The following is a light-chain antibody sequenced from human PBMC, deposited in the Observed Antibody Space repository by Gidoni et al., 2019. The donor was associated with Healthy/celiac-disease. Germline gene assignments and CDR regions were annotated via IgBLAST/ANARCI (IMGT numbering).Light chain of an antibody. CDR3: SSYTSSSTYV. J-gene: IGLJ1*01. CDR1: SSDVGGYNY. CDR2: EVS. V-gene: IGLV2-14*01. Sequence: QSALTQPVSVSGSPGQPITISCTGTSSDVGGYNYVSWYQQHPGKAPKLMIYEVSNRPSGVSNRFSGSKSGNTASLTISGLQAEDEADYYCSSYTSSSTYVFGTGTKVTVL.